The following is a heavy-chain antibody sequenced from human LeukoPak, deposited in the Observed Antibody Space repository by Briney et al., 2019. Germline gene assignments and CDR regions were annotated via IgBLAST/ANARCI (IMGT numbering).Heavy chain of an antibody. CDR2: IYYSGST. V-gene: IGHV4-39*01. CDR3: ARQRGSGWFGY. J-gene: IGHJ4*02. Sequence: SEPLSLTCTVSGGSISSSSYYCGWIRQPPGKGLEWIGGIYYSGSTYYNPSLKSRVTISVDTSKNQFSLKLSAVTAAETAVYYCARQRGSGWFGYWGQGTLVTVSS. D-gene: IGHD6-19*01. CDR1: GGSISSSSYY.